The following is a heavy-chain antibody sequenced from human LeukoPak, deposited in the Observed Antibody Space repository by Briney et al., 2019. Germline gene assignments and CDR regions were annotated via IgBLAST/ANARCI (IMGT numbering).Heavy chain of an antibody. Sequence: GRSLRLSCAASGFTFSSYAMSWVRQPPGKGLEWVSSISSSSSYIYYADSVKGRFTISRDNAKNSLYLQMNSLRAEDAAVYYCARESDGDGYNSFDYWGQGTLVTVSS. J-gene: IGHJ4*02. CDR2: ISSSSSYI. D-gene: IGHD5-24*01. V-gene: IGHV3-21*01. CDR3: ARESDGDGYNSFDY. CDR1: GFTFSSYA.